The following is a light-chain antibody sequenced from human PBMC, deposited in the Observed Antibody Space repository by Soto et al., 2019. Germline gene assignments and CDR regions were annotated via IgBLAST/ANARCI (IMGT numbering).Light chain of an antibody. V-gene: IGKV3-20*01. CDR3: QQFSSYPLT. CDR1: QSVSSSY. J-gene: IGKJ4*01. Sequence: DIVLTQSPGTLSSSPGVEATLSCRASQSVSSSYLAWYQQKPGQAPRLLIYGASTRATGIPDRFSGSGSGTDFTLTISRLEPEGFAVYYCQQFSSYPLTFGGGAKGDLK. CDR2: GAS.